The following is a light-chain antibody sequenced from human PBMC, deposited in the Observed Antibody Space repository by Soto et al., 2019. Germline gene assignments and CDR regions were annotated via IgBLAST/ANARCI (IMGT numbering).Light chain of an antibody. CDR2: DAS. V-gene: IGKV3-20*01. CDR3: FLYGNLRRT. Sequence: EVVLTQSPGTLSLSPGERATLPCRASESVSSSHFSWYQQRPGQAPRLLIYDASTRATGTPARFSGSGSGTDFTLTISRLEPEDFAVYYCFLYGNLRRTFGQGTKVEIK. J-gene: IGKJ1*01. CDR1: ESVSSSH.